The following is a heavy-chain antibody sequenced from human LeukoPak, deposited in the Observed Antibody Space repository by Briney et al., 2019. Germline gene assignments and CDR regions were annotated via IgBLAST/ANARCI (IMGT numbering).Heavy chain of an antibody. V-gene: IGHV1-69*04. CDR2: IIPILGIA. Sequence: SVKVSCKASGGTFSSYTIRWVRQAPGQGLEWMGRIIPILGIANYAQKFQGRVTITADKSTSTAYMELSSLRSEDTAVYYCAREVQLERRNFYYYMDVWGKGTTVTVSS. CDR3: AREVQLERRNFYYYMDV. CDR1: GGTFSSYT. D-gene: IGHD1-1*01. J-gene: IGHJ6*03.